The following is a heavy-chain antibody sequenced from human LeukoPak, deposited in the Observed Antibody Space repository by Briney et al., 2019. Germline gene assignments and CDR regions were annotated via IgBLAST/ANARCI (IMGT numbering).Heavy chain of an antibody. V-gene: IGHV4-4*02. Sequence: GSLRLSCAASGFTFSSYAMSWVRQPPGKGLEWIGEIYHSGSTNYNPSLKSRVTISVDKSKNQFSLKLSSVTAADTAVYYCASRLTIFGVVMLDYWGQGTLVTVSS. CDR3: ASRLTIFGVVMLDY. D-gene: IGHD3-3*01. CDR1: GFTFSSYAM. CDR2: IYHSGST. J-gene: IGHJ4*02.